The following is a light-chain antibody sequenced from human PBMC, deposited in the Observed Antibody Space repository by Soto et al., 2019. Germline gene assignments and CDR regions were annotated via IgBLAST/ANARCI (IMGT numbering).Light chain of an antibody. CDR2: KAS. CDR3: QHYNSYSEA. CDR1: QTISSW. J-gene: IGKJ1*01. V-gene: IGKV1-5*03. Sequence: DIQMTQSPSTLSGSVGDRVTITCRASQTISSWLAWYQQKPGKAPKLLIYKASTLKSGVPSRFSGSGSGTEFTLTISSLQPDDFATYYCQHYNSYSEAFGQGTPVALK.